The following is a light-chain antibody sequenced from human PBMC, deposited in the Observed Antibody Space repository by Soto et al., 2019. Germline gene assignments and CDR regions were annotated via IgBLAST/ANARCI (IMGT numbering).Light chain of an antibody. Sequence: QSALTQPRSVSGSPGQSVTISCTGTSSDVGGYNYVSWYQQHPGKAPKLTIYDVSKRPSGVPDRFSGSKSGNTASLTISGLQAEDEADYYCCSYAGSYNWVFGGGTQLTVL. CDR2: DVS. CDR3: CSYAGSYNWV. V-gene: IGLV2-11*01. CDR1: SSDVGGYNY. J-gene: IGLJ3*02.